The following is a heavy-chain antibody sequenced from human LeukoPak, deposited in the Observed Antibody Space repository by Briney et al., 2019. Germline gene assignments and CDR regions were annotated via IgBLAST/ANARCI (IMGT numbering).Heavy chain of an antibody. Sequence: GTSLRLSCAASGFTLSTYGMHWVRQAPGKGLEWVAVISYDGSNKYYADSVKGRFTISRDNSKNTLYLQMNSLRAEDTAVYYCAKDYGWFGELLSWGQGTLVTVSS. J-gene: IGHJ4*02. D-gene: IGHD3-10*01. V-gene: IGHV3-30*18. CDR3: AKDYGWFGELLS. CDR2: ISYDGSNK. CDR1: GFTLSTYG.